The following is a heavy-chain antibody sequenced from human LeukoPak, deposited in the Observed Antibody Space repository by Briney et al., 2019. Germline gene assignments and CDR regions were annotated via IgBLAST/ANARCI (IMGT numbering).Heavy chain of an antibody. J-gene: IGHJ3*02. D-gene: IGHD1-26*01. CDR1: GGSISSYY. Sequence: SETLSLTCTVSGGSISSYYWSWIRQPPGKGLEWIGYIYYSGSTNYNPSPKSRVTISVDTSKNQFSLKLSSVTAADTAVYYCARGFIVGASDAFDIWGQGTMVTVSS. CDR3: ARGFIVGASDAFDI. V-gene: IGHV4-59*01. CDR2: IYYSGST.